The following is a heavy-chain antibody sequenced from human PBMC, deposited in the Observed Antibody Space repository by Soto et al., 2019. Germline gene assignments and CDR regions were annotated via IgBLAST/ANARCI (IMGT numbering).Heavy chain of an antibody. V-gene: IGHV3-21*06. Sequence: AGSLRLSCAASGFAFNTYSMNWVRQAPGKGLEWVAFITRSSSYIYYADSVRGRFTLSRDNAKNSLYLQMNSLRAEDTAIYYCARDDGWLILDYWGQGTLVTVSS. J-gene: IGHJ4*02. CDR1: GFAFNTYS. D-gene: IGHD6-19*01. CDR3: ARDDGWLILDY. CDR2: ITRSSSYI.